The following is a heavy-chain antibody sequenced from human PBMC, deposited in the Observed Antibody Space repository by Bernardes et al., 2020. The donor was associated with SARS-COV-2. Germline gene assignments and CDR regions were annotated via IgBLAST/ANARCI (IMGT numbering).Heavy chain of an antibody. CDR3: AGSSCGIDCYIGGLRSWDYGMDV. CDR1: GASISNTKYY. Sequence: AETLSLTCAVSGASISNTKYYWGWNRQPHGKGLEWNGSIDASGNADHNTSPQSRVGGTGDTSKNQFSLRLSFVTAADTAVYYCAGSSCGIDCYIGGLRSWDYGMDVWRHGTTVTVSS. D-gene: IGHD2-21*02. V-gene: IGHV4-39*01. CDR2: IDASGNA. J-gene: IGHJ6*02.